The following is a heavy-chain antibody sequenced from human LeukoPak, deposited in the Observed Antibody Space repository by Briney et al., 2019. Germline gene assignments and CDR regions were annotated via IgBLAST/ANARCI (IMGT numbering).Heavy chain of an antibody. CDR1: GFTFSSYA. D-gene: IGHD3-10*01. CDR3: AKYGSGTYYNGLH. V-gene: IGHV3-23*01. J-gene: IGHJ4*02. Sequence: GGSLRLSCAASGFTFSSYAMSWVRQAPGKGLEWVSAISGSGGSTYYADSVKGRFTISRDISKSTLYLQMNSLRDEDAALYYCAKYGSGTYYNGLHWGQGTLVTVSS. CDR2: ISGSGGST.